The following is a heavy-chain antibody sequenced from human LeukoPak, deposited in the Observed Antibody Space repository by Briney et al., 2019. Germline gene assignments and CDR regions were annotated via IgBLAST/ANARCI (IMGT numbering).Heavy chain of an antibody. CDR3: VSHYGMDV. CDR2: IYSGGGT. Sequence: PGGSLRLSCAASGFTGNAQYMSWVRQAPGKGLEWVSVIYSGGGTYYAHSVSGRFTMSRDNSKNALFLQLNSLRAEDTAVYYCVSHYGMDVWGQGTTVTVSS. J-gene: IGHJ6*02. CDR1: GFTGNAQY. V-gene: IGHV3-53*01.